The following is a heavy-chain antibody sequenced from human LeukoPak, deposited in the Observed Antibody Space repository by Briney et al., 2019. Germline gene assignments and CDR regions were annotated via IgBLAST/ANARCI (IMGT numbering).Heavy chain of an antibody. Sequence: GGSLRLSCAGSGYSFSNYGMSWVRQGPGKGLEWVAHSSDNVHHTWYAESVEGRFFISRDNSKRTVYLQMNSLRPDDSGRYYCAKDHSGGVYSSWGPGTLVAVSS. CDR1: GYSFSNYG. CDR2: SSDNVHHT. CDR3: AKDHSGGVYSS. V-gene: IGHV3-23*01. J-gene: IGHJ5*02. D-gene: IGHD2-8*01.